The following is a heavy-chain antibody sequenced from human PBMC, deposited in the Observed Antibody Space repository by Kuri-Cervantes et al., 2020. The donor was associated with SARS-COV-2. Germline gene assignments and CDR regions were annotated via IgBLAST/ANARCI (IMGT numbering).Heavy chain of an antibody. D-gene: IGHD4-17*01. CDR2: FQHSGST. CDR3: ARAYGDYEATDY. Sequence: ESLKISCTVPGCSLRSSSYFWGWIRQPPGKGLEWIGSFQHSGSTYYNPSPKSRVTITVDTSRNQFSLKLSSVTAADTAVYYCARAYGDYEATDYWGQGTLVTVSS. CDR1: GCSLRSSSYF. V-gene: IGHV4-39*07. J-gene: IGHJ4*02.